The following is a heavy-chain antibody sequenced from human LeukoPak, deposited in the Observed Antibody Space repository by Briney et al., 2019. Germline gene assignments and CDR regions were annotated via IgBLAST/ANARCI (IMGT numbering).Heavy chain of an antibody. CDR3: ARDGDCSSTSCKASDY. J-gene: IGHJ4*02. V-gene: IGHV3-7*01. D-gene: IGHD2-2*01. CDR2: IKQDGSEK. CDR1: GFTFSSYW. Sequence: GGSLRLSCAASGFTFSSYWMSWVRQAPGKGLEWVANIKQDGSEKYYVDSVKGRFTISRDNAKNSLYLQMNSLRAEDTAVYYCARDGDCSSTSCKASDYWGKGTLVTVSS.